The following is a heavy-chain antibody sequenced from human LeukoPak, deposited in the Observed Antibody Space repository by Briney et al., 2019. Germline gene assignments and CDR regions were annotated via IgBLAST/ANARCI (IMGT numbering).Heavy chain of an antibody. Sequence: SETLSLTCAVYGGSFSGYYWSWIRQPPGKGLEWIGEINHSGSTNYNPSLKSRVTISVDTSKNQISLKLSSVTAADTAVYYCARGRAYCSGGSCYSYVFDYWGQGTLVTVSS. CDR3: ARGRAYCSGGSCYSYVFDY. V-gene: IGHV4-34*01. D-gene: IGHD2-15*01. J-gene: IGHJ4*02. CDR1: GGSFSGYY. CDR2: INHSGST.